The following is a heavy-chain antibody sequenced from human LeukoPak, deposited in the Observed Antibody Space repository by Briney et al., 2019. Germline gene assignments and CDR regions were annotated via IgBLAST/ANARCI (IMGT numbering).Heavy chain of an antibody. V-gene: IGHV1-69*04. CDR3: ARVKSSSGWPYYFGY. CDR1: GGTFSSYA. J-gene: IGHJ4*02. CDR2: IIPILGIA. Sequence: ASVKVSCKASGGTFSSYAISWVRQAPGQGLEWMGRIIPILGIANYAQKFQGRVTITADKSTSTAYMELSSLRSEDTAVYYCARVKSSSGWPYYFGYWGQGTLVTVSS. D-gene: IGHD6-19*01.